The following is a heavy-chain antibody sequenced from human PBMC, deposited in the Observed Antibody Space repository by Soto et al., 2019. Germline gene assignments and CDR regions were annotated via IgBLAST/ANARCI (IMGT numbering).Heavy chain of an antibody. CDR1: GYTFTSYA. D-gene: IGHD3-22*01. J-gene: IGHJ2*01. CDR2: INAGNGNT. Sequence: ASVKASCKASGYTFTSYAMHRVRQAPGQRHEWMGWINAGNGNTKYSQKFQGRVTITRDTSASTAYMELSSLRSEDTAVYYCARDHATYYYDSSGYYPTRYFDLWGRGTLVTVSS. V-gene: IGHV1-3*01. CDR3: ARDHATYYYDSSGYYPTRYFDL.